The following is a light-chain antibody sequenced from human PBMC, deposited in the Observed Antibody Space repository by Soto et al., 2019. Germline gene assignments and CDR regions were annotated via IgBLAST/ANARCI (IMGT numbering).Light chain of an antibody. V-gene: IGLV1-40*01. Sequence: QSVLTQSPSVSGAPGQRVTISCTGSSSNIGAGYDVHWYQQLPGTAPKLLIYGNNNRPSGVPDRFSGSTSCTSASLAITGRQVDDEGDDYCQCYDISLSAVVFGGGTKVTVL. CDR2: GNN. J-gene: IGLJ2*01. CDR3: QCYDISLSAVV. CDR1: SSNIGAGYD.